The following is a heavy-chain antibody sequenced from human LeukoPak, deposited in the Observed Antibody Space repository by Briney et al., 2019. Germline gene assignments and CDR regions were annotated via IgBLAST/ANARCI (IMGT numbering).Heavy chain of an antibody. D-gene: IGHD3-10*01. CDR3: ARGAGWFGELGPSWFDP. V-gene: IGHV4-31*03. CDR1: GGSISSGGYY. Sequence: SQTLSLTCTVSGGSISSGGYYWSWIRQHPGKGVEWIGYIYYSGSTYYNPSLKSRVTISVDTSKNQFSLKLSSVTAADTAVYYCARGAGWFGELGPSWFDPLGQGTLVTVSS. J-gene: IGHJ5*02. CDR2: IYYSGST.